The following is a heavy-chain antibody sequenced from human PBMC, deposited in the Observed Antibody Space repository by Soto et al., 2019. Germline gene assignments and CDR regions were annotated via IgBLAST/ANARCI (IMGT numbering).Heavy chain of an antibody. J-gene: IGHJ4*02. D-gene: IGHD2-15*01. CDR2: INAGNGNT. CDR3: ARGPGGPDGPGDY. Sequence: QVQLVQSGAEVKKPGASVKVSCKASGYTFTSYAMHWVLQAPGQRLEWMGWINAGNGNTKYSQKFQGRVTITRDTSASTAYMELSSLRYEDTAVYYCARGPGGPDGPGDYWGQGTLVTVSS. CDR1: GYTFTSYA. V-gene: IGHV1-3*01.